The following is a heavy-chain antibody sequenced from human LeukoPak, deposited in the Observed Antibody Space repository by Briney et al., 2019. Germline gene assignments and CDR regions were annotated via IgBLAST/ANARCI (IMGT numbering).Heavy chain of an antibody. D-gene: IGHD3-22*01. CDR3: ARDSYDSSGNYLDS. J-gene: IGHJ4*02. Sequence: ASVKVSCKASGYTFSNSYIHWVRQAPGQGLEWMGLINPSGGHTTYTQKYQGRVTMTRDMSTSTVYMELSSLRSDDTAVYYCARDSYDSSGNYLDSWGQGTRVTVSS. CDR2: INPSGGHT. CDR1: GYTFSNSY. V-gene: IGHV1-46*01.